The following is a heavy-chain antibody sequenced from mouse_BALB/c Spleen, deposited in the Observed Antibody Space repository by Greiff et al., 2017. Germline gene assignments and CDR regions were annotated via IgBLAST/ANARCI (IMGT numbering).Heavy chain of an antibody. J-gene: IGHJ2*01. V-gene: IGHV3-2*02. CDR3: ARLRGYYFDY. CDR2: ISYSGST. D-gene: IGHD1-1*01. CDR1: GYSITSDYA. Sequence: VQLKQSGPGLVKPSQSLSLTCTVTGYSITSDYAWNWIRQFPGNKLEWMGYISYSGSTSYNPSLKSRISITRDTSKNQFFLQLNSVTTEDTATYYCARLRGYYFDYWGQGTTLTVSS.